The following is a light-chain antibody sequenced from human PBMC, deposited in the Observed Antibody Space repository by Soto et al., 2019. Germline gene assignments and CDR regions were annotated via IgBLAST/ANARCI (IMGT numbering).Light chain of an antibody. CDR3: QQYNNWWT. J-gene: IGKJ1*01. CDR1: QSVSGN. Sequence: EIVMTQSPATLSVSPGERATLSCRASQSVSGNLAWYQQRPGQAPRLLIYGASTRATGIPARFSGGGSGTEFTLTISSLQSEDFAVYYCQQYNNWWTFGQGTKVDIK. V-gene: IGKV3-15*01. CDR2: GAS.